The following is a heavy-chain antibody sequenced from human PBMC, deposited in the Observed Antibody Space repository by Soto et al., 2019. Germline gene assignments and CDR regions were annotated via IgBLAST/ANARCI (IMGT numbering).Heavy chain of an antibody. V-gene: IGHV3-15*01. Sequence: GGSLRLSCAASGFTFSNAWMSWVRQAPGKGLEWVGRTKSKTDGGTTDYAAPVKGRFTISRDDSKNTLYLQMNSLKTEDTAVYYCTTEVYYGSGSYYYGMDVWGQGTTVTVSS. CDR2: TKSKTDGGTT. CDR3: TTEVYYGSGSYYYGMDV. CDR1: GFTFSNAW. J-gene: IGHJ6*02. D-gene: IGHD3-10*01.